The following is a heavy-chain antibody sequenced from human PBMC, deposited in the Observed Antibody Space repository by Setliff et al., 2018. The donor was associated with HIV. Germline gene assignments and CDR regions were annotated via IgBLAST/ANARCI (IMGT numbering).Heavy chain of an antibody. V-gene: IGHV1-69*13. CDR3: ARIPNHSSGFDY. CDR1: GGTFRSHE. CDR2: IVPTLNTG. Sequence: SVKVSCKASGGTFRSHEISWVRQAPGQGLEWMGGIVPTLNTGNFAPKFQGRVTITADESTTTAYMELSSLRSEDTAVYYCARIPNHSSGFDYWGQGTPVTVSS. D-gene: IGHD3-22*01. J-gene: IGHJ4*02.